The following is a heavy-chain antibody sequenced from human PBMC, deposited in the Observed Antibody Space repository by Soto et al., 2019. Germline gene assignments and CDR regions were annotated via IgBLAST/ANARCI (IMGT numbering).Heavy chain of an antibody. D-gene: IGHD2-21*02. CDR1: GDTFTDYY. CDR2: VNPSGGHT. V-gene: IGHV1-46*01. Sequence: QVQLVQSGAEVKKPGASVKVSCKASGDTFTDYYIHWVRQAPGQGLEWMGTVNPSGGHTTYAQHLLGRMPXTXXXSXXTLYMELTSLTSEDPAVYYCARGGHVVVAPAALDYWGQGTLVTVS. J-gene: IGHJ4*02. CDR3: ARGGHVVVAPAALDY.